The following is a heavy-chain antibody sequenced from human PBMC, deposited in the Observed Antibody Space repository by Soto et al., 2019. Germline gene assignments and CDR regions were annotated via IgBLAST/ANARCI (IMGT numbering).Heavy chain of an antibody. J-gene: IGHJ6*03. D-gene: IGHD5-12*01. Sequence: PGGSLRLSCAASGFTFSSYSMNWVRQAPGKGLEWVSYISSSSSTIYYADSVKGRFTISRDNAKNSLYLQMNSLRAEDTAVYYCARAVATIDYYYYMDVWGKGTTVTVS. V-gene: IGHV3-48*01. CDR3: ARAVATIDYYYYMDV. CDR1: GFTFSSYS. CDR2: ISSSSSTI.